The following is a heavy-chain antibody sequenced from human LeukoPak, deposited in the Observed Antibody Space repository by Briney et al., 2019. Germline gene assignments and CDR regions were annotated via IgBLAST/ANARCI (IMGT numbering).Heavy chain of an antibody. CDR1: GFSVSSSY. CDR3: AKDQRWESPHYLDS. CDR2: FYRGDTT. D-gene: IGHD1-26*01. J-gene: IGHJ4*02. V-gene: IGHV3-53*01. Sequence: GGSLRLSCAASGFSVSSSYMYWVRQAPGKGLEWVSFFYRGDTTYYAESVRGRFTISRDNSKNTLYVQMNSLRDEDTAVYYCAKDQRWESPHYLDSWGQGTLVTVSS.